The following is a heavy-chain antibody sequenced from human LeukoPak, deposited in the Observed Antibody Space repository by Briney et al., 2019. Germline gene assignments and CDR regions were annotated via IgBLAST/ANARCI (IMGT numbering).Heavy chain of an antibody. Sequence: GGSLRLSCAASGFTFSGFAMSWIRQAPGKGLEWVSSISRSGESTFYADSVRGRFTISRDNSKNTVSLQMESLRAEDTAVYYCVRDWGYDSSGYWQKYFDTWGQGTLVTVSS. V-gene: IGHV3-23*01. D-gene: IGHD3-22*01. CDR2: ISRSGEST. CDR3: VRDWGYDSSGYWQKYFDT. J-gene: IGHJ4*02. CDR1: GFTFSGFA.